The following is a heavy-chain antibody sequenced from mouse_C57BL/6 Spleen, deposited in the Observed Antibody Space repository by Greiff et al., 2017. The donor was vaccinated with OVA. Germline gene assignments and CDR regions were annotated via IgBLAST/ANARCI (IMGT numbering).Heavy chain of an antibody. V-gene: IGHV1-82*01. CDR3: AREDYGSSYGTY. CDR2: IYPGDGDT. CDR1: GYAFSSSW. J-gene: IGHJ2*01. D-gene: IGHD1-1*01. Sequence: VQLVESGPELVKPGASVKISCKASGYAFSSSWMNWVKQRPGKGLEWIGRIYPGDGDTNYNGKFKGKATLTADKSSSTAYMQLSSLTSEDSAVYFCAREDYGSSYGTYWGQGTTLTVSS.